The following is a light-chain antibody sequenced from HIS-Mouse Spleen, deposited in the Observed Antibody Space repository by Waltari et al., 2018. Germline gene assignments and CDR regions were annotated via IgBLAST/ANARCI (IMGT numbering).Light chain of an antibody. CDR3: CSYAGSYTEV. J-gene: IGLJ2*01. CDR2: DVS. V-gene: IGLV2-11*01. CDR1: SSDVDGYNY. Sequence: QSALTQPRSVSGSPGQSVTISCTGPSSDVDGYNYVSWYQQHPGKAPKLMIYDVSKRPSGVPDRFSGSKSGNTASLTISGLQAEDEADYYCCSYAGSYTEVFGGGTKLTVL.